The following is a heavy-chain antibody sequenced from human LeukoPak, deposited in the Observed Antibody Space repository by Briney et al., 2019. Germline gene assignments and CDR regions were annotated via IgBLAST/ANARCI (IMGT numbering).Heavy chain of an antibody. Sequence: PSETLSLTCTVSGGSISSYYWSWLRQPPGKGLEWIGYIYYSGSTNYNPSLKSRVTISVDTSKNQFSLKLSSVTAADTAVYYCARGGNLYYDFWSGYSPRNWFDPWGQGTLVTVSS. D-gene: IGHD3-3*01. CDR3: ARGGNLYYDFWSGYSPRNWFDP. CDR2: IYYSGST. V-gene: IGHV4-59*01. J-gene: IGHJ5*02. CDR1: GGSISSYY.